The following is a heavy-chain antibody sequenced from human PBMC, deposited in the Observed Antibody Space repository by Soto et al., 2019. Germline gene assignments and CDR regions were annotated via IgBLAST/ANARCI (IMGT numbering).Heavy chain of an antibody. CDR1: GFTFSTFD. CDR3: VKGAWLDY. V-gene: IGHV3-23*01. Sequence: EVQLLESGGGLVQPGGSLRLSCAASGFTFSTFDMTWVRQAPGKGLEWVSLIRGVAGSTHYADSVKGRFTISKENSKNMLYLEMNSLRADDTAVYFCVKGAWLDYWGQGNMVTVSS. J-gene: IGHJ4*02. CDR2: IRGVAGST.